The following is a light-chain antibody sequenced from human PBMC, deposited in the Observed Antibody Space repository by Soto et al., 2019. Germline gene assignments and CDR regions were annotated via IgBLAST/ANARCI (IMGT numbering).Light chain of an antibody. CDR3: QQCSNWPPVIT. J-gene: IGKJ5*01. V-gene: IGKV3-11*01. CDR2: DAS. CDR1: QSFSSY. Sequence: EIVLTQSPATLSLSPGQRATLSCRASQSFSSYLAWYQQKPGQAPRHLTYDASKRANGIPARISGRGSGTDYTRTISSLEPEDFVVYYCQQCSNWPPVITFGQGTRLEIK.